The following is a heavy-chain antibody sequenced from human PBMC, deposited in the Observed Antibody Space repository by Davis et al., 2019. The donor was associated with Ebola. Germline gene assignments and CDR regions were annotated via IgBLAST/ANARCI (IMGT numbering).Heavy chain of an antibody. CDR3: ARLFDFWSGYSDFDF. J-gene: IGHJ4*02. Sequence: PGGSLRLSCEISGYTFTNYWIAWVRQMPGKGLEWMGIIYGGDSDARYSPSFQGQVTISADKSISAAYLQWSSLKASDTAIYYCARLFDFWSGYSDFDFWGQGTLVTVSS. CDR2: IYGGDSDA. CDR1: GYTFTNYW. V-gene: IGHV5-51*01. D-gene: IGHD3-3*01.